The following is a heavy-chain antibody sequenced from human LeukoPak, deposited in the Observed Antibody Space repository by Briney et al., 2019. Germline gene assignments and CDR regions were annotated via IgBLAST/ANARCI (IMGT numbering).Heavy chain of an antibody. CDR1: GGSISSYY. D-gene: IGHD3-22*01. J-gene: IGHJ4*02. Sequence: PSETLSLTCTVSGGSISSYYWSWIRQPPGKGLEWIGYIYYSGSTNYNPSLKSRVTISVDTSKNQFSLKLSSVTAADTAVYYCARGGEWRYYYDSSGYCPFDYWGQGTLVTVSS. CDR3: ARGGEWRYYYDSSGYCPFDY. V-gene: IGHV4-59*01. CDR2: IYYSGST.